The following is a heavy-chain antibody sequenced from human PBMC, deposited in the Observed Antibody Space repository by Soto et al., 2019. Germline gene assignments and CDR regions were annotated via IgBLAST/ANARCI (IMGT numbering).Heavy chain of an antibody. D-gene: IGHD1-26*01. CDR2: IKQDGSEK. CDR3: ARDGGSGGSYYGSVDY. J-gene: IGHJ4*02. V-gene: IGHV3-7*05. Sequence: GGSLRLSCAASGFTFSSYWMSWVRQAPGKGLEWVANIKQDGSEKYYVDSVKGRFTISRDNAKNSLYLQMNSLRAEDTAVYYCARDGGSGGSYYGSVDYWGQGTLVTVSS. CDR1: GFTFSSYW.